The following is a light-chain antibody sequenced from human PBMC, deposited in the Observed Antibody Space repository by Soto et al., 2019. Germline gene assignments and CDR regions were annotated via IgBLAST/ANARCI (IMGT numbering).Light chain of an antibody. Sequence: DIQMTQSPSTLSASVGDRVTITCRASQSISSWLAWYQPKPGKAPKLLIYDASSLESGVPSRFSGSGSGTEFTLTISSLQPDDFATYYCQQYNSYPGTFGQGTKVEIK. CDR1: QSISSW. CDR2: DAS. J-gene: IGKJ1*01. V-gene: IGKV1-5*01. CDR3: QQYNSYPGT.